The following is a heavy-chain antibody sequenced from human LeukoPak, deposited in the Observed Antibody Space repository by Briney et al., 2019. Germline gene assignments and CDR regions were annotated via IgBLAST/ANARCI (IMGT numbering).Heavy chain of an antibody. D-gene: IGHD1-26*01. Sequence: GGSLRLSCAASGFTFSSYWMSWVRQAPGKGLEWVANIKQDGSEKNYVDSVKGRFTISRDNAKNSLYLQMNSLRAGDTAVYYCARAYSGTYRVGDYWGQGTLVTVSS. V-gene: IGHV3-7*01. CDR3: ARAYSGTYRVGDY. CDR1: GFTFSSYW. CDR2: IKQDGSEK. J-gene: IGHJ4*02.